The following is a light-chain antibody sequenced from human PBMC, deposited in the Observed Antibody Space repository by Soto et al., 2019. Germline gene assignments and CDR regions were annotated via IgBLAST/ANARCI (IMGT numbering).Light chain of an antibody. J-gene: IGKJ1*01. CDR3: LQDHSPPLT. CDR1: QGIRND. Sequence: AIQMTQSPSSLSASVGDGVTITCRASQGIRNDLGWYQQKPGKAPKLLIYSASGLQSGVPSRFSGSGSCTDFTLTISSLQPEDFAPYFCLQDHSPPLTLGQGTKVDIK. V-gene: IGKV1-6*01. CDR2: SAS.